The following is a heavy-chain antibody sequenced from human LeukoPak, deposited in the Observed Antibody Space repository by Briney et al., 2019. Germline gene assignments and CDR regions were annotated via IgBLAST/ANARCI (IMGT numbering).Heavy chain of an antibody. CDR3: ARDWAERGYSYGYNY. J-gene: IGHJ4*02. D-gene: IGHD5-18*01. CDR2: INPNSGGT. CDR1: GYTFTCYY. Sequence: ASVKVSCKASGYTFTCYYMHWVRQAPGQGLEWMGWINPNSGGTNYAQKFQGRVTMTRDTSISTAYMELSRLRSDDTAVYYCARDWAERGYSYGYNYWGQGTLVTVSS. V-gene: IGHV1-2*02.